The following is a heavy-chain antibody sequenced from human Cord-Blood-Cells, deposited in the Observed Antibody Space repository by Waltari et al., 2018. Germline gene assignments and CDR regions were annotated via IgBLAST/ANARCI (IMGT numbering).Heavy chain of an antibody. CDR1: GYTFTGYY. V-gene: IGHV1-2*02. J-gene: IGHJ1*01. CDR2: INPNSGGT. D-gene: IGHD2-2*01. CDR3: ARVGLDCSSTSCYEYFQH. Sequence: QVQLVQSGAEVKKPGASVKVSCKASGYTFTGYYMHWVRPATGQGLEWMGWINPNSGGTNYAQKFQGRVTMTRDTSISTAYMELSRLRSDDTAVYYCARVGLDCSSTSCYEYFQHWARAPWSPSPQ.